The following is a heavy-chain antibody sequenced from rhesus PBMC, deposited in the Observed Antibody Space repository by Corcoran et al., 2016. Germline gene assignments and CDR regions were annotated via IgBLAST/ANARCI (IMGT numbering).Heavy chain of an antibody. CDR3: ARHPYWGGFDY. D-gene: IGHD3-34*01. J-gene: IGHJ4*01. Sequence: QVQLQESGPAVVKPSETLSLTCAVSGGSISSSNWWSWIRQSPGKGLEWIGGIYGSGGSTEYNPSLKSRVTISIDTSKNQFSLKLSSVPAADTAVYYCARHPYWGGFDYWGQGVLVTVSS. V-gene: IGHV4-93*02. CDR2: IYGSGGST. CDR1: GGSISSSNW.